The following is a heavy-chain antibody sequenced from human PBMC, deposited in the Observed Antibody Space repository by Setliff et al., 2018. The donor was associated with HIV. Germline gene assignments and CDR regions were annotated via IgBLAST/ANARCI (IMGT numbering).Heavy chain of an antibody. Sequence: ASVKVSCKASGYTFTKYGISWVRQAPGQGLEWMGWINTHNGNTNYAQKFQGRVTMTTDTSTSTAYMELGNLRSDDTAVYYCARDKEPWEGYYKYYSMDVWGKGTKVTVS. D-gene: IGHD1-26*01. CDR3: ARDKEPWEGYYKYYSMDV. V-gene: IGHV1-18*01. CDR1: GYTFTKYG. J-gene: IGHJ6*03. CDR2: INTHNGNT.